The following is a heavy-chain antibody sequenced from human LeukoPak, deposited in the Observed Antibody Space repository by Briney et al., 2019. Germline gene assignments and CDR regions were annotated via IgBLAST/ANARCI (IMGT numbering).Heavy chain of an antibody. CDR2: FDPEDGET. CDR3: ATRGGVIAARLNAFDI. J-gene: IGHJ3*02. CDR1: GYTLTELS. V-gene: IGHV1-24*01. D-gene: IGHD6-6*01. Sequence: GASVKVSCKVSGYTLTELSMHWVRQAPGKGLEWMGGFDPEDGETIYAQKFQGRVTITRDTSASTAYMELSSLRSEDTAVYYCATRGGVIAARLNAFDIWGQGTMVTVSS.